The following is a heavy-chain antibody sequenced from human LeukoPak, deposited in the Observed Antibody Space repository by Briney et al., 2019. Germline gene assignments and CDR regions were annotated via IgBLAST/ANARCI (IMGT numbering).Heavy chain of an antibody. CDR3: AKGVASGTYYNHY. J-gene: IGHJ4*02. Sequence: PGGSLRLSCAASGFTFTTYAMNWVRQAPGKGLEWVSAITGSGGNTFYADSVKGRFTISRDNSGNTLHLHMNSLSIEDTAVYYCAKGVASGTYYNHYWGQGTLVTVSS. D-gene: IGHD3-10*01. CDR1: GFTFTTYA. V-gene: IGHV3-23*01. CDR2: ITGSGGNT.